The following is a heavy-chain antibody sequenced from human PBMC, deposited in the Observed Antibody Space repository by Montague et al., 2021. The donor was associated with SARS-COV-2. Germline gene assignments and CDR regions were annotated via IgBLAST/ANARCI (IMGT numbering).Heavy chain of an antibody. Sequence: SDTLSLTCAVYGRSFSGYYWSWIRQPPGKGLEWIGEINHSGSTNYNPSLKSRVTISVDTSKNQFSLKLSSVTAADTAVYYCARGRGTALFRRVYFGMDVWGQGTTVTVSS. CDR3: ARGRGTALFRRVYFGMDV. V-gene: IGHV4-34*01. CDR1: GRSFSGYY. CDR2: INHSGST. J-gene: IGHJ6*02. D-gene: IGHD1-1*01.